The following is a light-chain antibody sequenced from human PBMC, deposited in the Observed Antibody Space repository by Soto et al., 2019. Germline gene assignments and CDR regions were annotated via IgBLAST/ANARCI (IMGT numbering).Light chain of an antibody. CDR3: LQYGTPWWT. CDR2: GAS. CDR1: QSVSSY. V-gene: IGKV3-20*01. Sequence: EIVLTQSPATLSLSPGERATLSCRASQSVSSYLAWYQQKPGQAPRLLIYGASNRATGIPDRFSGSGSGTDFTLTVSRLEPEDFAVYFCLQYGTPWWTFGQGARVEIK. J-gene: IGKJ1*01.